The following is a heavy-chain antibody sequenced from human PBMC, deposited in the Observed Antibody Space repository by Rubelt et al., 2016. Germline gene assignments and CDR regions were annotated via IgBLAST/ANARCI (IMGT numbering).Heavy chain of an antibody. CDR2: ITSSSDTI. V-gene: IGHV3-48*01. J-gene: IGHJ4*02. CDR1: GFTFSKYS. CDR3: ASAVLDY. Sequence: EVQLVESGGGLVQPGRSLRLSCAASGFTFSKYSMNWVRQAPGKGLEWVSYITSSSDTIFYADSVRGRFTISRDNAKNSLYLQMNSRRAEDTARYYCASAVLDYWGQGTLVIVSS.